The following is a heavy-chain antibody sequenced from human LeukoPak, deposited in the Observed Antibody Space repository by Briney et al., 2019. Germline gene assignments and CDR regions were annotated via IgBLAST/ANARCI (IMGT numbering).Heavy chain of an antibody. CDR1: GFTVSSNY. Sequence: PGGSLRLSCAASGFTVSSNYMSWVRQAPGKGLEWVSVIYSGGSTCYADSVKGRFTISRDNSKNTLYLQMNSLRAEDTAVYYCAREVNWNYESYWGQGTLVTVSS. CDR3: AREVNWNYESY. D-gene: IGHD1-7*01. CDR2: IYSGGST. V-gene: IGHV3-66*02. J-gene: IGHJ4*02.